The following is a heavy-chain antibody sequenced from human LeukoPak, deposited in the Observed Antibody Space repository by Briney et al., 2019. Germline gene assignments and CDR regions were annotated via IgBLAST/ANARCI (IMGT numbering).Heavy chain of an antibody. J-gene: IGHJ5*02. CDR3: ARNASTMIVPGGWFDP. D-gene: IGHD3-22*01. V-gene: IGHV4-39*01. Sequence: SETLSLTCTVSGGSIRSSGYYWGWLRQPPGKGLEWMGGIYYSGSTSYTPSLKSRVTMTVDTSQNQFSLKLSSVTAADTAVYYCARNASTMIVPGGWFDPWGQGTLVTVSS. CDR2: IYYSGST. CDR1: GGSIRSSGYY.